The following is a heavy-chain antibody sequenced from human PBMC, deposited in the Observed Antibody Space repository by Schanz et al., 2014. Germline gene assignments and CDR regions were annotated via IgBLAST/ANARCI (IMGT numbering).Heavy chain of an antibody. CDR1: RLNFNNAW. D-gene: IGHD1-1*01. J-gene: IGHJ4*02. Sequence: EVQLEESGGGLVKPGGSLKLSCAASRLNFNNAWMHWVRQSPGKGLEWVSFLSSDSRHVYYVESAKGRFTISRDNAKNSLYLQMDSLRGDDTAVYYCARDGIAATTDFEYWGQGVLVTVSS. CDR2: LSSDSRHV. V-gene: IGHV3-21*02. CDR3: ARDGIAATTDFEY.